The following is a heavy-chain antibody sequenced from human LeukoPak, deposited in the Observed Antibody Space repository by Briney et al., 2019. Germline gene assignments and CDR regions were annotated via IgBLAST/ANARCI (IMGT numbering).Heavy chain of an antibody. D-gene: IGHD4-11*01. CDR1: GFTFSTSW. CDR3: ARDVGYSTFAD. V-gene: IGHV3-7*05. J-gene: IGHJ4*02. CDR2: IKEDGNEK. Sequence: GGSLRLSCAASGFTFSTSWMSWVRQAPGKGLEWVANIKEDGNEKNYVDSVKGRFTISRDNAKNSLYLQMNSLRAEDTAVHYCARDVGYSTFADWGQGTLVTVSS.